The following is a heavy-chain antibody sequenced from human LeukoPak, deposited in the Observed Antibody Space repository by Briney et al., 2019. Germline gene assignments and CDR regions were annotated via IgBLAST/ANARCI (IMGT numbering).Heavy chain of an antibody. V-gene: IGHV3-23*01. D-gene: IGHD1-26*01. Sequence: GGSLRLSCAASGFNFNDAAMTWVRQAPGKGLEWVSLIASSGRNTYYTDSVKGRFTISRDNSKNTLWLQMNSLRADDTAVYYCAKDALTGSRNYYGLIDYWGQGTLVTVSS. CDR1: GFNFNDAA. CDR2: IASSGRNT. CDR3: AKDALTGSRNYYGLIDY. J-gene: IGHJ4*02.